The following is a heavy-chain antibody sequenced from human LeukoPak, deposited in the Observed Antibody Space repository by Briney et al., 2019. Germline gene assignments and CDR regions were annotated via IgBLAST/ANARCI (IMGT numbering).Heavy chain of an antibody. CDR2: ISYDGSNK. Sequence: GRSLRLSCAASGFTFSSYGMHWVRQAPGKGLEWVAVISYDGSNKYYADSVKGRFTISRDNSKNTLYLQMNSLRAEDTAVYYCAKRYCSGGTCYHVDYWGQGTLVTVSS. J-gene: IGHJ4*02. CDR3: AKRYCSGGTCYHVDY. CDR1: GFTFSSYG. V-gene: IGHV3-30*18. D-gene: IGHD2-15*01.